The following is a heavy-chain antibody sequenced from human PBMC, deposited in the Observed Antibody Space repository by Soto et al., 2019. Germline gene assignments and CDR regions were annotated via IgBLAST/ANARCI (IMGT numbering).Heavy chain of an antibody. J-gene: IGHJ5*02. CDR1: GGSISRGDYC. CDR2: ISYSGST. Sequence: QMQLQESGPGLVKPSQTLSLPCTVSGGSISRGDYCWSWIRQPPGKGLVWIGYISYSGSTNYNPALKSRVTISVDTSKNQFALKLSSVTAADTAVYYCARVRGRLIRFDPWGQGTLVTASA. V-gene: IGHV4-30-4*01. CDR3: ARVRGRLIRFDP. D-gene: IGHD2-8*01.